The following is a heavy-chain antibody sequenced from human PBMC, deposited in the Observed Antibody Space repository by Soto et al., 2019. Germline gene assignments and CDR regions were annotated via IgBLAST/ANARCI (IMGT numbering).Heavy chain of an antibody. CDR3: TSYDFWSGYYSPFDY. V-gene: IGHV3-49*03. Sequence: PGGSLRLSCTASGFTLGDYAMSWFRQAPGKGLEWVGFIRSKAYGGTTEYAASVKGRFTISRDDSKSIAYLQMNSLKTEDTAVYYCTSYDFWSGYYSPFDYLGQGNPVTVS. CDR2: IRSKAYGGTT. D-gene: IGHD3-3*01. J-gene: IGHJ4*02. CDR1: GFTLGDYA.